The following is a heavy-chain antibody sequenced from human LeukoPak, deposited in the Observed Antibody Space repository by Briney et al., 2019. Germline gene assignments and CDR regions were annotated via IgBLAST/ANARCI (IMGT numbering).Heavy chain of an antibody. D-gene: IGHD6-19*01. J-gene: IGHJ4*02. CDR3: ARVPYQVGGWYGVGFDY. Sequence: PGGSLRLSCAASGFTFSSYWMHWVRQAPGKGLVWVSRINSDGSSTSYADSVKGRFTISRDNAKNTLYLQMNSLRAEDTAVYYSARVPYQVGGWYGVGFDYWGQGTLVTVSS. V-gene: IGHV3-74*01. CDR2: INSDGSST. CDR1: GFTFSSYW.